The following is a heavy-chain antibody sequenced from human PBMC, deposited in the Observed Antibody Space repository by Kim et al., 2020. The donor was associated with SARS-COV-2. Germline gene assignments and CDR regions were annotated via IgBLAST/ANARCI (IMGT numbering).Heavy chain of an antibody. D-gene: IGHD1-26*01. J-gene: IGHJ4*02. CDR3: ARGPGNSVTFDY. V-gene: IGHV4-59*13. CDR1: GGSISSYY. Sequence: SETLSLTCTVSGGSISSYYWSWIRQPQGKGLEWIGYTYYSGSTNYNPSLKSRVTISVDTSKNQFSLKLSSVTAADTAVYYCARGPGNSVTFDYWGQGTLVTVSS. CDR2: TYYSGST.